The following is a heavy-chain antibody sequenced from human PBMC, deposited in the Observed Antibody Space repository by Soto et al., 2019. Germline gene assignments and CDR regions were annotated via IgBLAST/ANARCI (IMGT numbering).Heavy chain of an antibody. Sequence: GGTLRLSCAASAVSPSGYWMSWVRQSPGKGLEWVANIERRGNEKYYVDSVKGRFTIARDYANNSLYLQMNSLRADDTAVYYCARVRVPGPARWFDPWARGNLGTRSS. V-gene: IGHV3-7*03. CDR1: AVSPSGYW. CDR2: IERRGNEK. CDR3: ARVRVPGPARWFDP. J-gene: IGHJ5*02. D-gene: IGHD2-2*01.